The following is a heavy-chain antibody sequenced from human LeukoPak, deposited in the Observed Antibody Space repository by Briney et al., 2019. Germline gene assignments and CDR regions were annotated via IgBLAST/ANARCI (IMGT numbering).Heavy chain of an antibody. D-gene: IGHD6-19*01. CDR2: IYHSGST. Sequence: SETLSLTCAVYGGSFSGYYWSWIRQPPGKGLEWIGGIYHSGSTNYIPSRTRRVTISVGTSKNCLSMRLSSVSAADTAVYSSARKVWYSGGWQIRGGYMDVWGKGTTVTVSS. CDR1: GGSFSGYY. CDR3: ARKVWYSGGWQIRGGYMDV. V-gene: IGHV4-34*01. J-gene: IGHJ6*03.